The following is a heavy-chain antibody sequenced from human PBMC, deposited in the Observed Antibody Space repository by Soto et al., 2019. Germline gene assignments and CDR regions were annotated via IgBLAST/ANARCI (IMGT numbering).Heavy chain of an antibody. V-gene: IGHV3-23*01. D-gene: IGHD6-19*01. Sequence: EVRLLESGGGFVQPGGSLRLSCAASGFTFINYAMSWVRQAPGEGLEWVSTISGSGANTHYADSVKGRFSISRDNSRNTLYIQMNSLRAEDTAVYYCAKDYGSSRYFFDYWGQGALVTVSS. CDR3: AKDYGSSRYFFDY. CDR2: ISGSGANT. CDR1: GFTFINYA. J-gene: IGHJ4*02.